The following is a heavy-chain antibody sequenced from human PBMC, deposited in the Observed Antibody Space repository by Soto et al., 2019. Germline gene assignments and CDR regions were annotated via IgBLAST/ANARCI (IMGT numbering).Heavy chain of an antibody. D-gene: IGHD4-17*01. V-gene: IGHV1-18*01. CDR2: ISAYNGNT. Sequence: ASVKVSCKASGYTFTSYGISWVRQAPGQGLEWMGWISAYNGNTNYAQKIQGRVTMTTDTSTSTAYMELRSLRSDDTAVYYCAIIRDYGDYLDYWGQGTLVTVSS. J-gene: IGHJ4*02. CDR1: GYTFTSYG. CDR3: AIIRDYGDYLDY.